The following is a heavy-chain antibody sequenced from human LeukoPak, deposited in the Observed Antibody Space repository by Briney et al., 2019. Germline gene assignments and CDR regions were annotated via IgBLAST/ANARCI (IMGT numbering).Heavy chain of an antibody. CDR2: ISAYNGNT. J-gene: IGHJ6*02. V-gene: IGHV1-18*01. D-gene: IGHD4-17*01. CDR3: ARVDYGDYIYYYGMDV. CDR1: GYTFTSYG. Sequence: ASVKVSCTASGYTFTSYGISWVRQAPGQGLEWMGWISAYNGNTNYAQKLQGGVTMTTDTSTSTAYMELRSLRSDDTAVYYCARVDYGDYIYYYGMDVWGQGTTVTVSS.